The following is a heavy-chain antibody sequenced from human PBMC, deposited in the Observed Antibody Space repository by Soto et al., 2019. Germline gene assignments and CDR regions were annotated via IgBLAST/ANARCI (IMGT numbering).Heavy chain of an antibody. V-gene: IGHV4-30-2*03. Sequence: TFGDYAMSWFRQAPGKGLEWIGSIYFSGSTYYNPSLKSRVTISVDTSKNQFSLKLSSVTAADTAVYYCAGYGDYAAFDIWGQGTMVTVSS. J-gene: IGHJ3*02. CDR3: AGYGDYAAFDI. D-gene: IGHD4-17*01. CDR2: IYFSGST. CDR1: TFGDYA.